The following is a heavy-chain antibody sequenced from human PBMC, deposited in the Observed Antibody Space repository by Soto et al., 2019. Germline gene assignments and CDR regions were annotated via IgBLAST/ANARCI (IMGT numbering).Heavy chain of an antibody. Sequence: GGSLTLSCAASGFTFSNYEMNWVRQAPGKGLEWVSWMTTSGNTIKYADSVRGRFTIARDNAKNSLYLQMNSLRAEDTAVYYCASHTVGSMYWGQGTLVTVSS. V-gene: IGHV3-48*03. CDR1: GFTFSNYE. CDR3: ASHTVGSMY. CDR2: MTTSGNTI. D-gene: IGHD3-10*01. J-gene: IGHJ4*02.